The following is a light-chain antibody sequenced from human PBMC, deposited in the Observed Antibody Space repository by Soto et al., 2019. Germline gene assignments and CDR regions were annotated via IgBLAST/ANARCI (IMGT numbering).Light chain of an antibody. J-gene: IGKJ3*01. CDR3: HHYYSYPFT. Sequence: DLQMTQSPSTLSASVGVRVTITCRASQGISTWLAWYQQRPGVAPKVLIYDASSLESGVPSRFSGNRSEKELTLTISSLQPDDFATYYCHHYYSYPFTFGPGTKVDI. CDR1: QGISTW. CDR2: DAS. V-gene: IGKV1-5*01.